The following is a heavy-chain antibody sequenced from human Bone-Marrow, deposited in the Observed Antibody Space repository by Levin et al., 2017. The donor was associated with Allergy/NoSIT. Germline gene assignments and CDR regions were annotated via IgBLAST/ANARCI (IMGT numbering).Heavy chain of an antibody. D-gene: IGHD5-18*01. J-gene: IGHJ4*02. CDR3: ARDLVHTGIDY. Sequence: LSLTCAASGFTFNSYTMNWVRQAPGRGLEWVSSISSSTFDIYYADSVRGRFTISRDNAKNSLYLQINSLRADDTAIYYCARDLVHTGIDYWGQGTLVTVSS. V-gene: IGHV3-21*01. CDR1: GFTFNSYT. CDR2: ISSSTFDI.